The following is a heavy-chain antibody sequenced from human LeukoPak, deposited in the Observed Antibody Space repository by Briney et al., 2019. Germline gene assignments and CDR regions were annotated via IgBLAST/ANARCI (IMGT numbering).Heavy chain of an antibody. CDR2: LGHEGTNK. V-gene: IGHV3-30*02. J-gene: IGHJ4*02. CDR3: AKDGHWTFDY. Sequence: GGPLRLSCAASGFTFTSSGTHWVRQAPGKGLAWVAFLGHEGTNKYYADSVKGRFTISRDDSKNTLFLQMNSLRPEDTAVYYCAKDGHWTFDYWGQGALVTVSS. CDR1: GFTFTSSG. D-gene: IGHD1-1*01.